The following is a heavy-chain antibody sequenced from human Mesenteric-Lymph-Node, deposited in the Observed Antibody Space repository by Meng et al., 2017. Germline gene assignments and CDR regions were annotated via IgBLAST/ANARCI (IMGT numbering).Heavy chain of an antibody. V-gene: IGHV4-39*01. D-gene: IGHD3-10*01. CDR3: ARQSGYFDY. CDR1: GGSTTSTSYY. Sequence: QVQLQESGPGLVKPSGTLSLTCAVSGGSTTSTSYYWDWIRQSPAKGLEWIGTIGYSGTIVYNPSLSSQVTMTLDTSKNQFSLRLSSVTATDTAVYYCARQSGYFDYWGQGTLVTVSS. CDR2: IGYSGTI. J-gene: IGHJ4*02.